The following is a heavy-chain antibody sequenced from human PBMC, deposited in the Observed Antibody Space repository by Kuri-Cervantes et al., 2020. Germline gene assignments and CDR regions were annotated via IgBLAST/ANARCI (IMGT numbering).Heavy chain of an antibody. CDR1: GGTISTYS. J-gene: IGHJ4*02. D-gene: IGHD1-26*01. CDR3: AKLIVGATDYAYYFDY. V-gene: IGHV4-59*08. Sequence: SETLSLTCTVSGGTISTYSWSWIRQPPGKGLEWIGSIYHSGSTYYNPSLESGVTISVDTSKNQFSLKLSSVTAADTAVYYCAKLIVGATDYAYYFDYWGQGTLVTVSS. CDR2: IYHSGST.